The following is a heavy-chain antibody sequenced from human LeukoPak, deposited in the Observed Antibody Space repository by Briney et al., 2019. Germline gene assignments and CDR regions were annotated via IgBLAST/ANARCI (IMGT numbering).Heavy chain of an antibody. Sequence: PGGSMRLSWAAYGLTLGSYGMHWVRQAPGKVLGWGAFIRDDGSDKYYADFVKGRFTISRDNSKHTLYLQMNSLRAEDRAVYYCAKDASSSWYSFDYWGQGTLVTVSS. CDR2: IRDDGSDK. CDR3: AKDASSSWYSFDY. D-gene: IGHD6-13*01. CDR1: GLTLGSYG. V-gene: IGHV3-30*02. J-gene: IGHJ4*02.